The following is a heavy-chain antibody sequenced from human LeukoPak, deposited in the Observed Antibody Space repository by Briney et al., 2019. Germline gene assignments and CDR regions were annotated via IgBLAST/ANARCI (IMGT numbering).Heavy chain of an antibody. V-gene: IGHV1-69*04. D-gene: IGHD5-24*01. CDR2: IIPMLGIA. CDR1: GGSFSSYA. CDR3: ASVRDAYNQGFWYFDL. J-gene: IGHJ2*01. Sequence: SVKVSCKASGGSFSSYAFSWVRQAPGQGLEWMGRIIPMLGIANYPQKFQDRIGLSADTATNMAYMELSSLRSGDTDIYYCASVRDAYNQGFWYFDLWGRGTLVSVSS.